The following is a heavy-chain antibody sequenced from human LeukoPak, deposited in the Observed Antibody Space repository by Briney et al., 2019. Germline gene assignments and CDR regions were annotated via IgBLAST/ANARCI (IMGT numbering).Heavy chain of an antibody. CDR3: AKDYDFWSGYYNYFDY. V-gene: IGHV3-11*01. CDR2: ISSSGSTI. J-gene: IGHJ4*02. D-gene: IGHD3-3*01. Sequence: PGGSLRLSCAASGFTFSDYYMSWIRQAPGKGLKWVSYISSSGSTIYYADSVKGRFTISRDNAKNSLYLQMNSLRAEDTAVYYCAKDYDFWSGYYNYFDYWGQGTLATVSS. CDR1: GFTFSDYY.